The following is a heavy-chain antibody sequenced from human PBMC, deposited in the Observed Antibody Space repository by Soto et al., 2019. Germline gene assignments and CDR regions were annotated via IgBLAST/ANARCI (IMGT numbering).Heavy chain of an antibody. CDR2: SIPLFAAP. J-gene: IGHJ4*02. Sequence: QVQLVQSGAEVKKPGSSVKVSCKASGDSFSSSAITWVRQAPGQGLEWMGGSIPLFAAPHYAHRFQDRVTITADESTSTACMELSSLRSEDTAVYYGAILTTSGSYPPFDDWGQGTLVTVSS. CDR1: GDSFSSSA. D-gene: IGHD3-22*01. CDR3: AILTTSGSYPPFDD. V-gene: IGHV1-69*01.